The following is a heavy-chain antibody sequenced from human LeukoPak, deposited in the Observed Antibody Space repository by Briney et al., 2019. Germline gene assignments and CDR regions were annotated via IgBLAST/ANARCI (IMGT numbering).Heavy chain of an antibody. V-gene: IGHV4-38-2*02. CDR3: ARFKSGTKYYYYYMDV. CDR1: GFSISSGYY. J-gene: IGHJ6*03. Sequence: SETLSRTCTVSGFSISSGYYWGWFRQPPGKGLEWIGSTYHSGSTYYNLSFKSRVTISLNTSKNQFSLKLSSVTAADTAVYYCARFKSGTKYYYYYMDVWGKGTTVTISS. CDR2: TYHSGST.